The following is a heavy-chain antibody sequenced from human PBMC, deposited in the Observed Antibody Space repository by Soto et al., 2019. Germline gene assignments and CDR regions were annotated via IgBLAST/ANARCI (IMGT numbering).Heavy chain of an antibody. J-gene: IGHJ4*02. CDR3: ARYDYDNNIYSTDY. V-gene: IGHV4-39*01. D-gene: IGHD3-22*01. CDR1: GGSISSSSYY. Sequence: SETLSLTCTVSGGSISSSSYYWGWIRQPPGKGLEWIGSIYYSGSTYYNPSLKSRVTISVDTSKNQFSLKLSSVTAADTAVYYCARYDYDNNIYSTDYWGQGALVTVSS. CDR2: IYYSGST.